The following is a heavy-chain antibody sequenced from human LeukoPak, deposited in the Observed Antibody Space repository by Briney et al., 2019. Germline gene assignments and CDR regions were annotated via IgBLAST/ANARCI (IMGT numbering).Heavy chain of an antibody. CDR3: ARDQVVTVSGNPPESYSYYYGMDV. Sequence: ASVKVSCKASGYTFTNYYMHWVRQAPGQGLEWMGMINPSAGSTNNAQTCQGRDTMTRDTSTSTVYMELSSLRSEDTAVYYCARDQVVTVSGNPPESYSYYYGMDVWRQGTTVTVSS. D-gene: IGHD2/OR15-2a*01. V-gene: IGHV1-46*01. CDR2: INPSAGST. CDR1: GYTFTNYY. J-gene: IGHJ6*02.